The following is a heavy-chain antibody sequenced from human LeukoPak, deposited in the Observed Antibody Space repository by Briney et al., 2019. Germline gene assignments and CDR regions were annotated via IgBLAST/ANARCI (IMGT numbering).Heavy chain of an antibody. J-gene: IGHJ4*02. V-gene: IGHV4-61*02. D-gene: IGHD3-10*01. CDR3: ASSFYGSGSPSDY. CDR2: IYTSGST. CDR1: GGSISSGSYY. Sequence: SETLSLTCTVSGGSISSGSYYWRWIRQPAGKGLEWIGRIYTSGSTNYNPSLKSRVTISVDTSKNQFSLKLSSVTAADTAVYYCASSFYGSGSPSDYWGQGTLVTVSS.